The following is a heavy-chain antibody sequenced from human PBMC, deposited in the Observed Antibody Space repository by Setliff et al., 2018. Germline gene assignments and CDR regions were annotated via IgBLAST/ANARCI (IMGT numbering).Heavy chain of an antibody. CDR2: ISHSGSA. CDR1: GYSIRSGNY. J-gene: IGHJ6*03. Sequence: SETLSLTCAVSGYSIRSGNYWGWIRQPPGKGLEWIGSISHSGSAYYNPSLKSRVTISLDTSKNQFSLKLSSVTAADTAVYFCATGDFYYYMVVWGKGTTVTVSS. CDR3: ATGDFYYYMVV. V-gene: IGHV4-38-2*01.